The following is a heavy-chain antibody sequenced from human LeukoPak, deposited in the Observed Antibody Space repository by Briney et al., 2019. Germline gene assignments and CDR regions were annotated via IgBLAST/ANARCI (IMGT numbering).Heavy chain of an antibody. V-gene: IGHV7-4-1*02. CDR2: INTNTGNP. CDR3: ARDFPRVVIGGVPHNWFDP. Sequence: ASVKVSCKASGYTFTSYAMNWVRQAPGQGLEWMGWINTNTGNPTYAQGFTGRFVFSLDTSVSTAYLQISSLKAEDTAVYYCARDFPRVVIGGVPHNWFDPWGQGTLVTVSS. D-gene: IGHD3-16*01. J-gene: IGHJ5*02. CDR1: GYTFTSYA.